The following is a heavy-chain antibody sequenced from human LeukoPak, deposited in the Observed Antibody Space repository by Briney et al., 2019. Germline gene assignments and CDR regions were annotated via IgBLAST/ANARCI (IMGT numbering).Heavy chain of an antibody. Sequence: GGSLRLSCAASGFTVSSNYMSWVRQAPGKGLEWVSVIYSGGSTYYADSVKGRFTISRDNSKNTLYLQMNSLRAEDTAVYYCAKDATQQLDYFDYWGQGTLVTVSS. V-gene: IGHV3-53*01. J-gene: IGHJ4*02. CDR2: IYSGGST. CDR1: GFTVSSNY. D-gene: IGHD6-13*01. CDR3: AKDATQQLDYFDY.